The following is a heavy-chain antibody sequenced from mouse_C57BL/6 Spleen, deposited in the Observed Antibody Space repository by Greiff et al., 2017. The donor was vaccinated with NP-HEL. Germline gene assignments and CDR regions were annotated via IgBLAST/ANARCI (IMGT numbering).Heavy chain of an antibody. J-gene: IGHJ3*01. V-gene: IGHV1-15*01. CDR2: IDPETGGT. D-gene: IGHD2-2*01. CDR3: TRWVRETWFAY. CDR1: GYTFTDYE. Sequence: QVQLKESGAELVRPGASVTLSCKASGYTFTDYEMHWVKQTPVHGLEWIGAIDPETGGTAYNQKFKGKAILTADKSSSTAYMELRSLTSKDSAVYYCTRWVRETWFAYWGQGTLVTVSA.